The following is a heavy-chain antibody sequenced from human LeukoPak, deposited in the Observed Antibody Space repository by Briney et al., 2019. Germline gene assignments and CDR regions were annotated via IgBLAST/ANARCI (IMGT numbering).Heavy chain of an antibody. J-gene: IGHJ6*02. CDR2: IYTSGST. CDR1: GGSISSYY. D-gene: IGHD6-13*01. CDR3: ARDGWSGYSSSWWYYYYGMDV. V-gene: IGHV4-4*07. Sequence: PSETLSLTCTVSGGSISSYYWSWIRQPAGKGLEWIGRIYTSGSTNYNPSLKSRVTMSVDTSKNQFSLKLSSVTAADTAVYYCARDGWSGYSSSWWYYYYGMDVWGQGTTLTVYS.